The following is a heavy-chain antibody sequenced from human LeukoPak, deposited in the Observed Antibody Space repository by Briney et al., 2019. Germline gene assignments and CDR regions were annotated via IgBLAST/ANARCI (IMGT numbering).Heavy chain of an antibody. D-gene: IGHD2-21*01. Sequence: SGTLSLTCTVSGGSISSGDYYWSWIRQPPGKGLGCIGSVYYSGCTYYNASLKSRVSISVDTSKNHFSLKLSSVTAADTAVYYCARDLHGCGGDCYSLIWFDLWGQGTLVTVSS. V-gene: IGHV4-39*02. CDR2: VYYSGCT. CDR1: GGSISSGDYY. J-gene: IGHJ5*02. CDR3: ARDLHGCGGDCYSLIWFDL.